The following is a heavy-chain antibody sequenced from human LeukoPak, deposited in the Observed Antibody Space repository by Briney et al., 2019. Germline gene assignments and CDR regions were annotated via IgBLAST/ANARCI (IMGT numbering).Heavy chain of an antibody. CDR1: GYTFTGYY. Sequence: ASGKVSCKASGYTFTGYYMHWVRQAPGQGLEWMGWINPNSGGTNYAQKFQGRVTMTRDTSISTAYMELSRLRSDDTAVYYCARDLDPDCSGGSCYLYYYYGMDVWGQGTTVTVSS. V-gene: IGHV1-2*02. D-gene: IGHD2-15*01. CDR2: INPNSGGT. J-gene: IGHJ6*02. CDR3: ARDLDPDCSGGSCYLYYYYGMDV.